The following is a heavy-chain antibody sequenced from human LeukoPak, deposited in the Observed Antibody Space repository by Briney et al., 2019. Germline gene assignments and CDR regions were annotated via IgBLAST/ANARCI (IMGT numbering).Heavy chain of an antibody. CDR1: GFTVSSNY. D-gene: IGHD4-23*01. J-gene: IGHJ4*02. CDR3: ARVPDYGGSHYFDY. CDR2: IYSGGST. Sequence: GGSLRLSCAASGFTVSSNYMSWVRQAPGKGLEWVSVIYSGGSTYYADSVKGRFTISRDNAKNSLYLQMNSLRAEDTAVYYCARVPDYGGSHYFDYWGQGTLVTVSS. V-gene: IGHV3-66*01.